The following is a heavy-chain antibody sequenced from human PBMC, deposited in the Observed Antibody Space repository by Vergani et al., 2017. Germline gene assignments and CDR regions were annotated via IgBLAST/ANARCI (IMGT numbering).Heavy chain of an antibody. CDR1: GGSFTSYH. J-gene: IGHJ6*03. Sequence: QVQLQQWGGGLLKPSETLSLTCVVNGGSFTSYHWTWIRQSPGEGLEWVGDIDHTGRPDYNPSLKSRLTMSRDKFRNQFSLTLNSVTTTDTAIYFCARVNTETNGHLYYYYYMDVWGQGTAVTVS. CDR3: ARVNTETNGHLYYYYYMDV. CDR2: IDHTGRP. V-gene: IGHV4-34*01. D-gene: IGHD2-8*01.